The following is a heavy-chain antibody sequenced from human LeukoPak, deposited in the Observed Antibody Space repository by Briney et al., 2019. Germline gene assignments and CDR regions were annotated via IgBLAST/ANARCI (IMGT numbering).Heavy chain of an antibody. CDR1: GDSISSSSYC. Sequence: SETLSLTCTVSGDSISSSSYCLDWIRQPPRKLLVWLGNLYNSANTHYNPSLKTRITMSVDTSKNQFSLKLNSVTAADTGIYYCARHSRSAYTGYENAFDIWGQGTMVTVSS. D-gene: IGHD5-12*01. CDR2: LYNSANT. CDR3: ARHSRSAYTGYENAFDI. J-gene: IGHJ3*02. V-gene: IGHV4-39*01.